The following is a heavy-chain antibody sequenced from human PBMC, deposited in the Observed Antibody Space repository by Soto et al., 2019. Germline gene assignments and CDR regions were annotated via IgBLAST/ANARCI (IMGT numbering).Heavy chain of an antibody. CDR2: ISARWDST. Sequence: GGALRLFCAASGVTCSGYAMSWVRQAPGKGLEGGSSISARWDSTYYADFVKGRFTISRDNSKNTLFLQLNILGLADTAVYFCVVPGAYWTRWGQGTMVTVSS. CDR1: GVTCSGYA. J-gene: IGHJ4*02. D-gene: IGHD1-1*01. V-gene: IGHV3-23*01. CDR3: VVPGAYWTR.